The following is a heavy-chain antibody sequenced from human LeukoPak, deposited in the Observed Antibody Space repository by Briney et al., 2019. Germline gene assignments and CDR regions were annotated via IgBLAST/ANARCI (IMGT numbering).Heavy chain of an antibody. J-gene: IGHJ4*02. CDR3: AGGSYDSSGSAG. V-gene: IGHV3-30-3*01. Sequence: PGGSQRLSCAASAFTFSSYAMHWVRQDPGKGLEWVAVISYDGSNKYYADSVKGRFNISRHNSTNTLYLQMNSLRAEDTAVYYCAGGSYDSSGSAGWGQGTLVTVSS. CDR2: ISYDGSNK. CDR1: AFTFSSYA. D-gene: IGHD3-22*01.